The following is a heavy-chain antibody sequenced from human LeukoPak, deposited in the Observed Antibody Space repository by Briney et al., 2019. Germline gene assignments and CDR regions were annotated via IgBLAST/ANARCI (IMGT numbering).Heavy chain of an antibody. CDR3: ARTTDTDRITIFGVVINSANAFDI. CDR1: GYTFTSYY. V-gene: IGHV1-8*02. J-gene: IGHJ3*02. CDR2: MNPNSGNT. D-gene: IGHD3-3*01. Sequence: GASVKVSCKASGYTFTSYYMHWVRQAPGQGLEWMGWMNPNSGNTGYAQKFQGRVTMTRNTSISTAYMELSSLRSEDTAVYYCARTTDTDRITIFGVVINSANAFDIWGQGTMVTVSS.